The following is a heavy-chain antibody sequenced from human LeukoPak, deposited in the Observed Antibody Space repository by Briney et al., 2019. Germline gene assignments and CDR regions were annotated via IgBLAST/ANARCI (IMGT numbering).Heavy chain of an antibody. CDR2: ISAYDGNT. Sequence: GASVKVSCKASGYTFTSYGISWVRQAPGQGLEWMGWISAYDGNTDYEQKFQGRVTMTTDTSTGTAYMELRGLRFEDTAVYYCARGVGSAFDIWGQGTMVTVSS. CDR1: GYTFTSYG. D-gene: IGHD2-15*01. CDR3: ARGVGSAFDI. V-gene: IGHV1-18*01. J-gene: IGHJ3*02.